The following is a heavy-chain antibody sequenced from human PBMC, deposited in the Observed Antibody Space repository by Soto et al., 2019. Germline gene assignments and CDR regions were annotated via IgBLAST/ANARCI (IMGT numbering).Heavy chain of an antibody. D-gene: IGHD3-3*01. J-gene: IGHJ4*02. V-gene: IGHV1-2*02. Sequence: ASVKVSCKASGYTFTGYYMHWVRQAPGQGLEWMGWINPNSGGTNYAQKFQGRVTMTRDTSISTAYMELSRLRSDDTAVYYCARDGPRQWLLLDYWGQGTLVTVSS. CDR3: ARDGPRQWLLLDY. CDR1: GYTFTGYY. CDR2: INPNSGGT.